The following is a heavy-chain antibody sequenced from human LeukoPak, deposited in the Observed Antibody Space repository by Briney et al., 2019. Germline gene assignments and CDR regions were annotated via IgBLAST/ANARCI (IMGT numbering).Heavy chain of an antibody. CDR1: GYSFTNQW. D-gene: IGHD3-10*01. Sequence: GESLKISCKGSGYSFTNQWIGWVRQTPGKGLEWMGTIYGGDSDTSYSPSFRGQVTISVDQSISTAYLQRGSLQASDSAMYYCAISTGWFGDYDYWGQGTLVTVSS. V-gene: IGHV5-51*01. J-gene: IGHJ4*02. CDR3: AISTGWFGDYDY. CDR2: IYGGDSDT.